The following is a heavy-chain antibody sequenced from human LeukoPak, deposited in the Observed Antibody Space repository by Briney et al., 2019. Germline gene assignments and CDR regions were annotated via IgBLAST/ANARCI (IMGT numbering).Heavy chain of an antibody. V-gene: IGHV4-59*01. CDR2: IYYTGST. CDR1: GGSISSYH. Sequence: SETLSLTCTVSGGSISSYHWSWIRQPPGKGLEWIGNIYYTGSTNYNPSLKSRVTISVDTSKNQFSLRLNSVTAADTAVYYCARLGYSYAIGYYYYYYMDVWGKGTTVTISS. D-gene: IGHD5-18*01. CDR3: ARLGYSYAIGYYYYYYMDV. J-gene: IGHJ6*03.